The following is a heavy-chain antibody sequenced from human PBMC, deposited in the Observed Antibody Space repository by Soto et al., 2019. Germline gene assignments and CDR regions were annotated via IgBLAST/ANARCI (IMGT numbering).Heavy chain of an antibody. CDR3: AREGRGQRLPRNFDY. J-gene: IGHJ4*02. D-gene: IGHD6-25*01. CDR2: INPSGGGT. V-gene: IGHV1-46*01. CDR1: GYTFTTYY. Sequence: QVQLMQSGAEVKKPGASVKVSCKASGYTFTTYYMHWVRQAPGQGLEWMGIINPSGGGTNYAQKFQDRVTMTRETATSTGYMQLSSLRSEDTAVYYCAREGRGQRLPRNFDYWGQGTLLTVSS.